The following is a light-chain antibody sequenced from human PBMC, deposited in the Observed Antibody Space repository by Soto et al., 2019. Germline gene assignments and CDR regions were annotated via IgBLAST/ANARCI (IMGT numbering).Light chain of an antibody. Sequence: EIVLTQSPATLSLSPGERATLSCRASQSPSGYLAWYQQRPGQAPRLLIYNASIRANGIPARFTGSGSGTDFSLTISSLEPEDFAVYYCHQYHNFPRTFGQGTKVEI. CDR3: HQYHNFPRT. V-gene: IGKV3-11*01. J-gene: IGKJ1*01. CDR2: NAS. CDR1: QSPSGY.